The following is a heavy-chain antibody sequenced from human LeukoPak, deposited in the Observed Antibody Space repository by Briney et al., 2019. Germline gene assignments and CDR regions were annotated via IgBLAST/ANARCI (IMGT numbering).Heavy chain of an antibody. D-gene: IGHD4-17*01. Sequence: SETLSLTCAVYGGSFSGYYWSWIRQPPGKGLEWIGEINHSGSTNYNPSLKSRVTISVDTSKNQFSLKLSSVTAADTAVYYCRSQDDYGDQNDYWGQGTLVTVSS. CDR2: INHSGST. J-gene: IGHJ4*02. V-gene: IGHV4-34*01. CDR1: GGSFSGYY. CDR3: RSQDDYGDQNDY.